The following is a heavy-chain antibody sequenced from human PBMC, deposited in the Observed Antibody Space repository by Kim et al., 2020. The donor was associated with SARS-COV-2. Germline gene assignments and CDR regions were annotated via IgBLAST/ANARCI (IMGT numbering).Heavy chain of an antibody. Sequence: GGSLRLSCAASGFTVSSNYMSWVRQAPGKGLEWVAVIYSGGSTYYEDSAEGRFTISRHNSKNTPYLQKNSLRAEDTAVYYCSSDRGGYSSSWYSQYYGMDIWGQRATVTVSS. CDR1: GFTVSSNY. J-gene: IGHJ6*02. D-gene: IGHD6-13*01. CDR3: SSDRGGYSSSWYSQYYGMDI. CDR2: IYSGGST. V-gene: IGHV3-53*04.